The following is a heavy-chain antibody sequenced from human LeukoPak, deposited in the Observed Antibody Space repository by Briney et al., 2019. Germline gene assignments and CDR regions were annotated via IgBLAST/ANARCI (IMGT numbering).Heavy chain of an antibody. D-gene: IGHD2-2*01. J-gene: IGHJ4*02. CDR3: ARDLSSVPVPAASRGGDY. CDR1: GYXFISYG. Sequence: ASVKVSCKASGYXFISYGMSWVRQAPGQGLEWMGWISGYNGNTSYAQNLQGRVTMTTDTSTSTAHMELRSLRSDDTAVYYCARDLSSVPVPAASRGGDYWGQGTLVTVAS. V-gene: IGHV1-18*01. CDR2: ISGYNGNT.